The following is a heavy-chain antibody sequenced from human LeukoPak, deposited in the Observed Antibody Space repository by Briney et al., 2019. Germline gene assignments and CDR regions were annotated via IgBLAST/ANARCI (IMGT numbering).Heavy chain of an antibody. D-gene: IGHD5-12*01. CDR2: INTNTGNP. CDR1: GYTFTSYA. Sequence: ASVKVSCKASGYTFTSYAMNWVRQAPGQGLEWMGWINTNTGNPTYAQGFTGRFVFSLDTSVSTAYLQISSLKAEDTAVYYCARVHWAYSGYDLTAPDYWGQGTLVTVSS. CDR3: ARVHWAYSGYDLTAPDY. J-gene: IGHJ4*02. V-gene: IGHV7-4-1*02.